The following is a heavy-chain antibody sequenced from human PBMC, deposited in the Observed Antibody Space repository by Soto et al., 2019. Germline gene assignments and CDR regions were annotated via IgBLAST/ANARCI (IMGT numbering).Heavy chain of an antibody. CDR3: ARVGSTLAAGTLDY. CDR2: ISGSGSIT. D-gene: IGHD6-13*01. J-gene: IGHJ4*02. CDR1: GFTFSDYY. Sequence: GGSLRLSCAASGFTFSDYYMSWFRQAPGKGLEWVSYISGSGSITHDADSVKGRFTISRDNAKNSLYLQMNSLRAEDTAIYYCARVGSTLAAGTLDYWGQGTLVTVSS. V-gene: IGHV3-11*01.